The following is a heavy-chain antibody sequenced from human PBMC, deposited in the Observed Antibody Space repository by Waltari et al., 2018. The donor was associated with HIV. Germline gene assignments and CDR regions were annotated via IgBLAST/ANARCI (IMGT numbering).Heavy chain of an antibody. Sequence: EVQLVESGGGLVQPGGSLRLSCVASGLPFSGHSMNWVRQGPGKGLEWVSYISANGRVTQDADSVRGRFTISRDFAENSLYLQMDSLRAEDTAVYFCARDETATLGGYWGQGTLVTVAS. CDR3: ARDETATLGGY. CDR1: GLPFSGHS. V-gene: IGHV3-48*04. J-gene: IGHJ4*02. CDR2: ISANGRVT. D-gene: IGHD7-27*01.